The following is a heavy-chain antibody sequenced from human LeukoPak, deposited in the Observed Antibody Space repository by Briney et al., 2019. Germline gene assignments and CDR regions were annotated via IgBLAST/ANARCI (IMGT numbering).Heavy chain of an antibody. Sequence: GGSLRLSCAASGFTFSSYGMHWVRQAPGKGLEWVAVISYDGSNKYYADSVKGRFTISRDNSKNTLYLQMNSLRAEDTAVYYCARERGTAVAGNYFDYWGQGTLVTVSS. CDR1: GFTFSSYG. D-gene: IGHD6-19*01. V-gene: IGHV3-30*03. CDR3: ARERGTAVAGNYFDY. CDR2: ISYDGSNK. J-gene: IGHJ4*02.